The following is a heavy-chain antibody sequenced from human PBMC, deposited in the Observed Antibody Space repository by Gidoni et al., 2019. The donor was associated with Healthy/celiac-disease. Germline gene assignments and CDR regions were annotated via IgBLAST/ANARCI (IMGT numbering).Heavy chain of an antibody. D-gene: IGHD1-26*01. CDR2: IGYDGSNK. V-gene: IGHV3-33*01. CDR3: ARDGKV. CDR1: GFTFSSYG. J-gene: IGHJ4*02. Sequence: QVQRVESGGGVVQPGRSLSLSCAASGFTFSSYGMPWVRQAPGKGLEWVAVIGYDGSNKYYADSVKGRFTISRDNSKNTLYLQMNSLRAEDTAVYYCARDGKVWGQGTLVTVSS.